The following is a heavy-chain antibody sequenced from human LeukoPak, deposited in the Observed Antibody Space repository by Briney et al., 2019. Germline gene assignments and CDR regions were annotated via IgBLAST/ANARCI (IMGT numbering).Heavy chain of an antibody. CDR3: TSVSVVVIGRDMDV. CDR1: GFTFSGSA. J-gene: IGHJ6*03. Sequence: GGSLRLSCAASGFTFSGSAMHWVRQASGKGLEWVGRIRSKANSYATAYAASVKGRFTISREDSKNTAYLQMNSLKTEDTAVYYCTSVSVVVIGRDMDVWGKGTTVTVSS. CDR2: IRSKANSYAT. D-gene: IGHD3-22*01. V-gene: IGHV3-73*01.